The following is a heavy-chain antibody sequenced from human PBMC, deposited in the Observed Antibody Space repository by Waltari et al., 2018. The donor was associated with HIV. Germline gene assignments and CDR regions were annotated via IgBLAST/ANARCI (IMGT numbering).Heavy chain of an antibody. Sequence: QEHLVESGGAVVQPGSSLRLSCAASGFTFSSSNMNWVRQAPGKWLEWVAVISYDGSSENYADFVKGRFPISRDNSENTLYLQMHSLRPEDTAVYYCARGGKYGDYQYYFDSWGQGTLVTVSP. CDR3: ARGGKYGDYQYYFDS. D-gene: IGHD4-17*01. J-gene: IGHJ4*02. CDR1: GFTFSSSN. CDR2: ISYDGSSE. V-gene: IGHV3-30-3*01.